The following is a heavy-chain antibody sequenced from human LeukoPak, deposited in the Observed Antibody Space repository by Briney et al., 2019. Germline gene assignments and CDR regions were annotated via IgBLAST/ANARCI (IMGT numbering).Heavy chain of an antibody. D-gene: IGHD1-7*01. CDR3: TTDEDWNYARKDV. CDR1: GFTFNYAW. J-gene: IGHJ6*02. Sequence: GGSLRLSWAASGFTFNYAWMSWVRQVPGKGLEWVGQTVSEIDGGTTDYAAPVKGRFTISRDDSKSTLYLQMNSLKIEDTAVYYCTTDEDWNYARKDVWGQGATVIVSS. CDR2: TVSEIDGGTT. V-gene: IGHV3-15*04.